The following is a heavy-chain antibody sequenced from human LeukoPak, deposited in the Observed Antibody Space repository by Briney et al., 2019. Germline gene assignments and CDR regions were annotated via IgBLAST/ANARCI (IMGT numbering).Heavy chain of an antibody. CDR3: AKRTSGSSWYSSDS. J-gene: IGHJ4*02. Sequence: GGSLRLSCAASGFTFSTYAMSWVRQAPGKGLEWVSVISGSGGSTYYADSVKGRFTISRDNSKNTLSLQMNSLRAEDTAVYYCAKRTSGSSWYSSDSWGQGTLVTVSS. V-gene: IGHV3-23*01. CDR1: GFTFSTYA. CDR2: ISGSGGST. D-gene: IGHD6-13*01.